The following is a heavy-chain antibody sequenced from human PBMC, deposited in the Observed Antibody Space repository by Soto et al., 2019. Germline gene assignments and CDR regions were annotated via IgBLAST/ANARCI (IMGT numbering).Heavy chain of an antibody. V-gene: IGHV3-64D*08. CDR1: GITFRNYA. D-gene: IGHD2-15*01. Sequence: GGSLRLSCSVSGITFRNYAMHWVRQAPGRGLEYVSGITSDGDNTWHADSVKDRFTISRDNSDDTLYLQMSSLRVEDTAKYYCVKGNQLLRYYFEFWGHGTLVTVS. CDR3: VKGNQLLRYYFEF. J-gene: IGHJ4*01. CDR2: ITSDGDNT.